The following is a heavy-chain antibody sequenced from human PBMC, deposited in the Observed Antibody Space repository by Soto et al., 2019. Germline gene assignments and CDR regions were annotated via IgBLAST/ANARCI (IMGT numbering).Heavy chain of an antibody. J-gene: IGHJ6*02. D-gene: IGHD1-26*01. Sequence: EVQLVESGGGFVQPGGSLRLSCVASRFSFTNAWRSWVRQAPGKGPEWGGRIKSTTDGGTADYAAPVNGRFTISRDDSQTPPYLHMDSLKTEDTALYHCSTDIGIYGLDIWGQGTTVTVSS. CDR1: RFSFTNAW. CDR3: STDIGIYGLDI. V-gene: IGHV3-15*01. CDR2: IKSTTDGGTA.